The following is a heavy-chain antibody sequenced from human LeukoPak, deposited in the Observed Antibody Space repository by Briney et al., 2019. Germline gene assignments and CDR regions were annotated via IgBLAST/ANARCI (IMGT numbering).Heavy chain of an antibody. V-gene: IGHV3-53*01. Sequence: GGSLRLSCAASGFTVSSNYMSWVRQAPGKGLEWVSVIYSGGSTYYADSVKGRFTISRDNSKNTLYLQMNSLRAEDTAVYYCAREGNYYGSANGAIWGQGTLVTASS. CDR2: IYSGGST. J-gene: IGHJ4*02. CDR1: GFTVSSNY. D-gene: IGHD3-10*01. CDR3: AREGNYYGSANGAI.